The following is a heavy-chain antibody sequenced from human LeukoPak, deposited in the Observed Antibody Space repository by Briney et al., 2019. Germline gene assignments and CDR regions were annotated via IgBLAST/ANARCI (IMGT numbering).Heavy chain of an antibody. Sequence: GGSLRLSCAASGFTVSSNYMSWVRQAPGKGLEWVSVIYSGGSTYYADSVKGRFTISRDNSKNTLYLQMNSLRAEDTAVYYCARAPGYCSGGSCVGDAFDIWGQGTMVTVSS. CDR2: IYSGGST. D-gene: IGHD2-15*01. CDR3: ARAPGYCSGGSCVGDAFDI. V-gene: IGHV3-66*01. CDR1: GFTVSSNY. J-gene: IGHJ3*02.